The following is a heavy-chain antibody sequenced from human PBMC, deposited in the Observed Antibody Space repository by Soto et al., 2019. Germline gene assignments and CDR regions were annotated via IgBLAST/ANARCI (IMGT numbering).Heavy chain of an antibody. Sequence: CIYVGGGTRKKPGKGLEWIGYIYYSGSTNYNPSLKSRVTISVDTSKNQFSLKLSSVTAADTAVYYCARTQGGIAAQSYYYYYMDVWGKGTTVTVSS. CDR3: ARTQGGIAAQSYYYYYMDV. J-gene: IGHJ6*03. CDR1: CIYV. CDR2: IYYSGST. V-gene: IGHV4-59*08. D-gene: IGHD6-6*01.